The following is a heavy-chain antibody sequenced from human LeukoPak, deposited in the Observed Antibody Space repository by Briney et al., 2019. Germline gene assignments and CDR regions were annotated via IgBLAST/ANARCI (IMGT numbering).Heavy chain of an antibody. J-gene: IGHJ6*02. CDR1: GFTFSSYA. CDR2: IYSDGDT. D-gene: IGHD3-10*01. Sequence: GGSLRLSCAASGFTFSSYAMSWVRQAPGKGLEWVSVIYSDGDTYFSESVKGRFTISRDNSKNTLYLQMNSLRAEDTAVYYCARGRIYFGSGRDLTDARLFYYYGMDVWGQGTTVTVSS. CDR3: ARGRIYFGSGRDLTDARLFYYYGMDV. V-gene: IGHV3-23*03.